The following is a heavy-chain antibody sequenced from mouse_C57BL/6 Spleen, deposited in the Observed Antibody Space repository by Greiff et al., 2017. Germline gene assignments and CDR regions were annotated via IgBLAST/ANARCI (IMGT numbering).Heavy chain of an antibody. Sequence: EVQVVESGGGLVQPKGSLKLSCAASGFTFNTYAMHWVRQAPGKGLEWVARIRSKSSNYATYYADSVKDRFTISRDDSQSMLYLQMNNLKTEDTAMYYCVREGGYYYGSSYFDYWGQGTTLTVSS. J-gene: IGHJ2*01. CDR1: GFTFNTYA. D-gene: IGHD1-1*01. CDR3: VREGGYYYGSSYFDY. V-gene: IGHV10-3*01. CDR2: IRSKSSNYAT.